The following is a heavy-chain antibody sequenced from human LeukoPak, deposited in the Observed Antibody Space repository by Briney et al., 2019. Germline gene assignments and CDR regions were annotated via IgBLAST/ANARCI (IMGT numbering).Heavy chain of an antibody. Sequence: SETLSLTCTVSGGAISSYYWSWIRQPPGKGLEWIGYIYYSGSTNYNPSLKSRVTISVDKSKNQFSLKLSSVTAADTAVYYCARDPGDPDAFDIWGQGTMVTVSS. J-gene: IGHJ3*02. CDR1: GGAISSYY. D-gene: IGHD4-17*01. CDR3: ARDPGDPDAFDI. CDR2: IYYSGST. V-gene: IGHV4-59*01.